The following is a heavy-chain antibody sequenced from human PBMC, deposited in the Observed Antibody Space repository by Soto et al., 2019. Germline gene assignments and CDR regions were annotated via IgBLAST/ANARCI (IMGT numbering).Heavy chain of an antibody. J-gene: IGHJ4*02. Sequence: GGSLRLSCAASGFGFNDYYMTWIRQPPGKGLEWISYISGSGLYTNYADSVKGRFTISRDNAENSLFLQMDSLGAEDTAVYYCARRYYYDSSGYLDLWGQGTLVTVSS. CDR2: ISGSGLYT. CDR3: ARRYYYDSSGYLDL. CDR1: GFGFNDYY. D-gene: IGHD3-22*01. V-gene: IGHV3-11*06.